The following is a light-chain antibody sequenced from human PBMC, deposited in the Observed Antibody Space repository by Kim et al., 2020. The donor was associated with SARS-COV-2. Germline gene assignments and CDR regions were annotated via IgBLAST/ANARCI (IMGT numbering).Light chain of an antibody. V-gene: IGLV1-47*01. Sequence: PGQRVTIVCSGSSSNIGNDSVYWYQQRPGMAPKLLIYRNNQRPSGVPDRFSGSKSGISASLAISGLRSEDEADYYCAAWDDSLSVVFGGGTKVTVL. J-gene: IGLJ3*02. CDR1: SSNIGNDS. CDR3: AAWDDSLSVV. CDR2: RNN.